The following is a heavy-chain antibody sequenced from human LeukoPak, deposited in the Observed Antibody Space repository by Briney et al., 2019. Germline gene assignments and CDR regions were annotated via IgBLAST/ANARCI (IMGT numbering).Heavy chain of an antibody. V-gene: IGHV4-4*07. J-gene: IGHJ1*01. D-gene: IGHD3-22*01. Sequence: NASETLSLTCTVSGGSISSSYCTWIRQSAAQGLEWIGRMCSGGSTTYNPSFTGRVTMSLDTSKSQFSLNLSSVTAADTAVYYCARDQTYYVSSGYYYVTYLQHWGPGILVTVSS. CDR3: ARDQTYYVSSGYYYVTYLQH. CDR1: GGSISSSY. CDR2: MCSGGST.